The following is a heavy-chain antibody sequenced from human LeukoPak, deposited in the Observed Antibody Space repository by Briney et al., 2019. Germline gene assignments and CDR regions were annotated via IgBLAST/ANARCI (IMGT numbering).Heavy chain of an antibody. CDR1: GFTFSNYW. CDR3: AKEGYYYYMDV. Sequence: GGSLRLSCAASGFTFSNYWMHWVRQAPGKGLVWVSRINSDGINTSYADSVKGRFTISRDNAKNTLNLQMNSLRAEDTAVYYCAKEGYYYYMDVWGKGTTVTVSS. J-gene: IGHJ6*03. V-gene: IGHV3-74*01. CDR2: INSDGINT.